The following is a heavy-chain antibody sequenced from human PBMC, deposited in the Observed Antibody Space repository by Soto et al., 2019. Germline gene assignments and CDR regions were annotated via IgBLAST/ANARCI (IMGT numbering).Heavy chain of an antibody. CDR2: IVPMFGTA. CDR1: GGTFGISA. V-gene: IGHV1-69*12. Sequence: QVQLVQSGAEVKKPGSSVNVSCKTSGGTFGISAVTWVRQAPGQGLEWLGGIVPMFGTANYAQKFQGRVTITADESTITAYMELSSLNTDDTAVYYCARDGDPQSAFWSGPLGGGRFDPWGQGTLVTVSS. D-gene: IGHD3-3*01. J-gene: IGHJ5*02. CDR3: ARDGDPQSAFWSGPLGGGRFDP.